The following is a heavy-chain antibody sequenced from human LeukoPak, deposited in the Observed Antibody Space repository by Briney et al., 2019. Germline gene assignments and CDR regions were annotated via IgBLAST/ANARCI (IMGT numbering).Heavy chain of an antibody. V-gene: IGHV3-7*05. CDR2: IKQDGSEK. Sequence: PGGSLRLSCAASGFTFSTHWMIWVRQAPGKGLERVANIKQDGSEKYYVDSVKGRFIISRDNAKNSLYLQMNSLRAEDTAVYYCANALGAHYFDSWGQGTLVTVSS. D-gene: IGHD1-26*01. J-gene: IGHJ4*02. CDR1: GFTFSTHW. CDR3: ANALGAHYFDS.